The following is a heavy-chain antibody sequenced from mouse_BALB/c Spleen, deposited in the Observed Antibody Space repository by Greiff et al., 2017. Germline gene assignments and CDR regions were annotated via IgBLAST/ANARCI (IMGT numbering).Heavy chain of an antibody. CDR1: GYTFTSYW. J-gene: IGHJ4*01. CDR2: INPSTGYT. Sequence: QVQLQQSGAELAKPGASVKMSCKASGYTFTSYWMHWVKQRPGQGLEWIGYINPSTGYTEYNQKFKDKATLTADKSSSTAYMQLSSLTSEDSAVYYCARRQGDYYAMDDWGQGTSVTVSS. CDR3: ARRQGDYYAMDD. V-gene: IGHV1-7*01.